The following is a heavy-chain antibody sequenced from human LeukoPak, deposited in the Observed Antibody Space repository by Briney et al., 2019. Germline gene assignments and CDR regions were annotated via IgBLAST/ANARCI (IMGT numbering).Heavy chain of an antibody. J-gene: IGHJ2*01. Sequence: SETLSLTCTVSGGSISSYYWSWIRQPPGRGLEWIGNIYYSGSTNHNPSLKGRVTISLDTSKDQFSLKLSSVTAADTAVYYCARPLTSGFHRWYFDLWGRGALVSVPS. CDR2: IYYSGST. CDR3: ARPLTSGFHRWYFDL. D-gene: IGHD3-9*01. V-gene: IGHV4-59*01. CDR1: GGSISSYY.